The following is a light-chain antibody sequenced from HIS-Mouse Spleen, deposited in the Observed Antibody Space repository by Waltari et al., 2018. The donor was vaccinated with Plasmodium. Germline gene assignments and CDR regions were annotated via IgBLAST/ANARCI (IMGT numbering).Light chain of an antibody. V-gene: IGLV3-25*03. Sequence: SYELTQPPSVSVSPGQTARITCSGDALPKQYAYWYQQKPGQAPVLVIYKDSERPSGIPERFYGSSSGTTVTLTSSGVQAEDEADYYCQSADSSGTYVVFGGGTKLTVL. CDR3: QSADSSGTYVV. J-gene: IGLJ2*01. CDR1: ALPKQY. CDR2: KDS.